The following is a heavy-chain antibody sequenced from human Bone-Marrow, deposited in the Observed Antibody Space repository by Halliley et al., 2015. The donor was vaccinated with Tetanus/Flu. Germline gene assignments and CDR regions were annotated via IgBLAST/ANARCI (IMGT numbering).Heavy chain of an antibody. J-gene: IGHJ6*02. CDR3: AKKPPAAGNGRNYWFHSMDV. Sequence: GSNIYYGDAVKGRFTISRDNSKTTLYLQMNSLKSEDTAVYYCAKKPPAAGNGRNYWFHSMDVWGQGTTVTVSS. CDR2: GSNI. V-gene: IGHV3-30*02. D-gene: IGHD6-13*01.